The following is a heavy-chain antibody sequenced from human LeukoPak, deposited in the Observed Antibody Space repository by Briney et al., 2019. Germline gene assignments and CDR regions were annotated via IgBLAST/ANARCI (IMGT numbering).Heavy chain of an antibody. Sequence: GGSLRLSCAASGFTFSSYGMHWARQAPGKGLEWVAFIRYDGSNKYYADSVKGRFTISRDNSKNTLYLQMNSLRAEDTAVYYCAKDPMVRGPQGNWFDPWGQGTLVTVSS. J-gene: IGHJ5*02. V-gene: IGHV3-30*02. CDR1: GFTFSSYG. CDR2: IRYDGSNK. CDR3: AKDPMVRGPQGNWFDP. D-gene: IGHD3-10*01.